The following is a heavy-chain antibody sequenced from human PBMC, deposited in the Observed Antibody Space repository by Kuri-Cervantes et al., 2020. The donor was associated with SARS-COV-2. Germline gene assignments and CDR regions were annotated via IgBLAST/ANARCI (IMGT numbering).Heavy chain of an antibody. Sequence: GESLKISCAASGFTFSSYSMNWVRQAPGKGLEWVANIKQDGSEKYHVDSVKGRFTISRDNAKNSLYLQMNSLRAEDTAVYYCARVPPPFYYSGSSRSFDYWGQGTLVTVSS. V-gene: IGHV3-7*01. J-gene: IGHJ4*02. CDR1: GFTFSSYS. CDR2: IKQDGSEK. D-gene: IGHD1-26*01. CDR3: ARVPPPFYYSGSSRSFDY.